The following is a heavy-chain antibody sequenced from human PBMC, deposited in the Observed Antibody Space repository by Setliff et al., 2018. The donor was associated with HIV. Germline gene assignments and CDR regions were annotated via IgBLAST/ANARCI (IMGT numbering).Heavy chain of an antibody. CDR3: ARSPGVATITIFDY. V-gene: IGHV4-34*01. CDR2: INHSGNT. CDR1: GGSFMGYY. Sequence: SETLSLTCAVYGGSFMGYYWNWIRQPPGKGLEWIGEINHSGNTNSNPSLKSRVTISVDTSKNQVSLKLSSVTAADTAVYYCARSPGVATITIFDYWGQGTLVTVSS. J-gene: IGHJ4*02. D-gene: IGHD5-12*01.